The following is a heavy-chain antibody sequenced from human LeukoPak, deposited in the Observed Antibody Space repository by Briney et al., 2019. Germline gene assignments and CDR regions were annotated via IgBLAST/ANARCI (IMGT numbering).Heavy chain of an antibody. CDR1: GFTFSSYG. Sequence: GGSLRLSCAASGFTFSSYGMHWVRQAPGKGLEWVAVISYDGSNKYYADSVKGRFTISRDNSKNTLYLQMNSLRAGDTAVYYCAKGTVLRYFDWSPIAPNYYYGMDVWGQGTTVTVSS. CDR2: ISYDGSNK. CDR3: AKGTVLRYFDWSPIAPNYYYGMDV. V-gene: IGHV3-30*18. J-gene: IGHJ6*02. D-gene: IGHD3-9*01.